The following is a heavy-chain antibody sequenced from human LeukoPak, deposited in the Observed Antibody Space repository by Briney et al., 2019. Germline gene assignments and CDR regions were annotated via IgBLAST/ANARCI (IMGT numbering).Heavy chain of an antibody. CDR1: GGSFSGYY. J-gene: IGHJ4*02. Sequence: SETLSRTCAVYGGSFSGYYWSWIRQPPGKGLEWIGEINHSGSTNYNPSLKSRVTISVDTSKNQFSLKLSSVTAADTAVYYCASSSGSPITPFDYWGQGTLVTVSS. D-gene: IGHD1-26*01. CDR3: ASSSGSPITPFDY. CDR2: INHSGST. V-gene: IGHV4-34*01.